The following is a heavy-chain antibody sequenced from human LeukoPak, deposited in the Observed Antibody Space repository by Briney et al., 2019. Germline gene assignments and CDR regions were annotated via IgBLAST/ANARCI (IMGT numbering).Heavy chain of an antibody. CDR1: GYTFTSYG. CDR3: ARNVATMVRGVIIRTVYFDY. V-gene: IGHV1-18*01. J-gene: IGHJ4*02. CDR2: ISAYNGNT. D-gene: IGHD3-10*01. Sequence: GASVKVSCKASGYTFTSYGISWVRQAPGQGLEWMGWISAYNGNTNYAQKLQGRVTMTTGTSTSTAYMELRSLRSDDTAVYYCARNVATMVRGVIIRTVYFDYWGQGTLVTVSS.